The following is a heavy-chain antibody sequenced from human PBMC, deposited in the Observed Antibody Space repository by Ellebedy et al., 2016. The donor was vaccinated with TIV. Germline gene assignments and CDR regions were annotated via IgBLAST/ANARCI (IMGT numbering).Heavy chain of an antibody. CDR1: GGSFSDYY. J-gene: IGHJ6*02. CDR3: ARYFNALDV. V-gene: IGHV4-34*01. CDR2: VNHRGGT. Sequence: GSLRLXXAVYGGSFSDYYWTWVRQPPGEGLEWIGEVNHRGGTNYNPSLKSRLTISVDTSKKRFSLSLTSVTAADTAVYYCARYFNALDVWGQGTTVTVSS.